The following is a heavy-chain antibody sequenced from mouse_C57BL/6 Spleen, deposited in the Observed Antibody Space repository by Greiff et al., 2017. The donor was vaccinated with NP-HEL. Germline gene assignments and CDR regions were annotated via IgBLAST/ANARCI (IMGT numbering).Heavy chain of an antibody. Sequence: VQLQQSGPELVKPGASVKISCKASGYTFTDYYMNWVKQSHGKSLEWIGDINPNNGGTSYNQKFKGKATLTADTPSSTAYMELRSLTSEDSAVYYCARNSYDGYYGFAYWGQGTLVTVSA. CDR1: GYTFTDYY. CDR3: ARNSYDGYYGFAY. V-gene: IGHV1-26*01. J-gene: IGHJ3*01. D-gene: IGHD2-3*01. CDR2: INPNNGGT.